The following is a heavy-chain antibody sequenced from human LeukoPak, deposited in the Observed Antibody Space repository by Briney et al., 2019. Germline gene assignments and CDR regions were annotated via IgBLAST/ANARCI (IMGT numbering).Heavy chain of an antibody. V-gene: IGHV4-34*01. CDR3: ARRHSGWSKKFDY. D-gene: IGHD6-19*01. J-gene: IGHJ4*02. CDR2: INHSGST. Sequence: SETLSLTCAVYGGSFSGYYWSWIRQPPGKGLEWIGEINHSGSTNYNPSLKSRVTISVDTSKNQFSLKLSSVTAADTAVYYCARRHSGWSKKFDYWGQGTLVTVSS. CDR1: GGSFSGYY.